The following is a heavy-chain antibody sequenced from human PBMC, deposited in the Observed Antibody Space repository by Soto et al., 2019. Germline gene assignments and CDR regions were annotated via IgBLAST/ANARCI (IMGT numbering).Heavy chain of an antibody. CDR3: AKERGLWFGELLVGEIDY. Sequence: GGSLRLSCAASGFTFSSYAMSWVRQAPGKGLEWVSAISGSGGSTYYADSVKGRFTISRDNSKNTLYLQMNSLRAEDTAVYYCAKERGLWFGELLVGEIDYWGQGTLVTVSS. J-gene: IGHJ4*02. CDR1: GFTFSSYA. CDR2: ISGSGGST. D-gene: IGHD3-10*01. V-gene: IGHV3-23*01.